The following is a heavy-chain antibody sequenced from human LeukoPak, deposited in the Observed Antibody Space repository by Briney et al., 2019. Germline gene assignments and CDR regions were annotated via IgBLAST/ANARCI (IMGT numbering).Heavy chain of an antibody. Sequence: PGGSVRLSCAASGFTFSSYAMHWVPQAPGKGWEYVSAISSNGGSTYYANSVKGRFTISRDNSKNTLYLQMGSLRAEDMAVYYCARDSRSYGYGRAFDIWGQGTMVTVSS. J-gene: IGHJ3*02. CDR1: GFTFSSYA. V-gene: IGHV3-64*01. D-gene: IGHD5-18*01. CDR3: ARDSRSYGYGRAFDI. CDR2: ISSNGGST.